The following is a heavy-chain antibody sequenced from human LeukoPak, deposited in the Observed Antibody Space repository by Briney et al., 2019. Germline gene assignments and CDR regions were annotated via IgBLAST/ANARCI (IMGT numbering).Heavy chain of an antibody. CDR1: GGTFSSYA. CDR3: ARGYCSSTSCYKAFYYYYYMDV. D-gene: IGHD2-2*02. J-gene: IGHJ6*03. V-gene: IGHV1-69*05. Sequence: SVKVSCKASGGTFSSYAISWLRQAPGQGLEWMGGIIPIFGTANYAQKFQGRVTITTDESTSTAYMELSSLRSEDTAVYYCARGYCSSTSCYKAFYYYYYMDVWGKGTTVTVSS. CDR2: IIPIFGTA.